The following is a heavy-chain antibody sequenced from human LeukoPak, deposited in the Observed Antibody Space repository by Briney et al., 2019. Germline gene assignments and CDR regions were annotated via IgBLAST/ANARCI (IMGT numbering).Heavy chain of an antibody. CDR1: GGSISSGGYY. V-gene: IGHV4-31*03. CDR2: IYYSGST. Sequence: SETLSLICTVSGGSISSGGYYWSWIRQHPGKGLEWIGYIYYSGSTYYNPSLKSRVTISVDTSKNQFSLKLSSVTAADTAVYYCAGALTEQWLVGNWGQGTLVTVSS. CDR3: AGALTEQWLVGN. D-gene: IGHD6-19*01. J-gene: IGHJ4*02.